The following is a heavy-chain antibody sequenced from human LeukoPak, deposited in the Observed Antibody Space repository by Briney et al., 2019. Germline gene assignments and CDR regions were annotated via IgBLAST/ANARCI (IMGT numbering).Heavy chain of an antibody. CDR3: ARGVSAALWFGEQYYFDY. V-gene: IGHV4-34*01. CDR2: INHSGST. CDR1: GGSFSGYY. D-gene: IGHD3-10*01. Sequence: SETLSLTCAVYGGSFSGYYWSWIRQPPGKRLEWIGEINHSGSTNYNPSLKSRVTISVDTSKNQFSLKLSSVTAADTAVYYCARGVSAALWFGEQYYFDYWGQGTLVTVSS. J-gene: IGHJ4*02.